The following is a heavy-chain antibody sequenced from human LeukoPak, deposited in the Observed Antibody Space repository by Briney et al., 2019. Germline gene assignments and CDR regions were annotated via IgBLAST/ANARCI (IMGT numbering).Heavy chain of an antibody. CDR2: INPSGGTT. Sequence: PRASVKVSCKASGYTFTSYYVHWVRQAPGQGLEWMGAINPSGGTTSYAQKFQGRVTMTRDTSTSTVYMDLYSLRSEDTAVYYCARDLVAPDYWGQGTLVTVSS. CDR3: ARDLVAPDY. J-gene: IGHJ4*02. D-gene: IGHD6-6*01. CDR1: GYTFTSYY. V-gene: IGHV1-46*01.